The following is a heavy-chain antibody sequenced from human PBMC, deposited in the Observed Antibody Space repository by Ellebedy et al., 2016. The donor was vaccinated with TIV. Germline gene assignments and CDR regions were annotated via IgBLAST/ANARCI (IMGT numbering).Heavy chain of an antibody. Sequence: GGSLRLSCAASGFTFSNYAMHWVRQAPGKGLEWVAVMSIDGTITYNADSVKGRFTISRDNSKNTLFLQMNSLGPEDTAVYYCAREMNTGYYRTVDYWGQGTLVTVSS. CDR2: MSIDGTIT. CDR3: AREMNTGYYRTVDY. V-gene: IGHV3-30-3*01. CDR1: GFTFSNYA. J-gene: IGHJ4*02. D-gene: IGHD3-9*01.